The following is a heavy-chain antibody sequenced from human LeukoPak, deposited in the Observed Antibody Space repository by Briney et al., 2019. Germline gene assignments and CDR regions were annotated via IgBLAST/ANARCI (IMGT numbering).Heavy chain of an antibody. CDR1: GFTFSSYA. Sequence: HSGGSLRLSCAASGFTFSSYAMGWVRQAPGKGLECVSAISGNGASTYYADSVKGRFTISRDNSKNTLCLQVDSLRAEDTAVYYCARDDGYSYGFDYWGQGTLVTVSS. D-gene: IGHD5-18*01. CDR3: ARDDGYSYGFDY. V-gene: IGHV3-23*01. CDR2: ISGNGAST. J-gene: IGHJ4*02.